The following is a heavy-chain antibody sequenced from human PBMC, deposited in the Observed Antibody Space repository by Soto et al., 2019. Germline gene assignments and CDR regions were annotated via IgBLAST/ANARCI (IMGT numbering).Heavy chain of an antibody. D-gene: IGHD2-2*01. CDR1: GFAFSNYW. CDR3: ARDQSTCDWFDA. Sequence: EVQLVQSGGGLVQPGGSLRLSCGASGFAFSNYWMHWVRQVPGKGLVWVSRINGDGSDIKYADSVKGRFTISRDNAKNTVYLQMNSLRAEDTAVYYCARDQSTCDWFDAWGQGTLVTVSS. V-gene: IGHV3-74*03. J-gene: IGHJ5*02. CDR2: INGDGSDI.